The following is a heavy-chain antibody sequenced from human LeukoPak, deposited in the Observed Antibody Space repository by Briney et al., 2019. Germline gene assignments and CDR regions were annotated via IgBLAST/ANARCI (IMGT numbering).Heavy chain of an antibody. Sequence: ASVKVSCKASGYTFTSYGISWVRQAPGQGLEWMGWISAYNGNTNYAQKFQGRVTMTRDTSISTAYMELSRLRSDDTAVYYCARDDPYYYDSSGSVLNWGQGTLVTVSS. CDR2: ISAYNGNT. J-gene: IGHJ4*02. CDR3: ARDDPYYYDSSGSVLN. D-gene: IGHD3-22*01. CDR1: GYTFTSYG. V-gene: IGHV1-18*01.